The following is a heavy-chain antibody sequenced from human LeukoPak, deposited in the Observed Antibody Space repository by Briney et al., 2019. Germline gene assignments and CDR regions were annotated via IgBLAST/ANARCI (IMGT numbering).Heavy chain of an antibody. V-gene: IGHV1-69*13. J-gene: IGHJ6*04. Sequence: ASVKVSCKASGGTFSSYAISWVRQAPGQGLEWMGGIIPIFGTANYAQKFQGRVTITADESTSTAYMELSSLRSEDTAVYYCARDLPPHCSSTSCYNGLTDVWGKGTTVTVSS. CDR2: IIPIFGTA. CDR1: GGTFSSYA. CDR3: ARDLPPHCSSTSCYNGLTDV. D-gene: IGHD2-2*02.